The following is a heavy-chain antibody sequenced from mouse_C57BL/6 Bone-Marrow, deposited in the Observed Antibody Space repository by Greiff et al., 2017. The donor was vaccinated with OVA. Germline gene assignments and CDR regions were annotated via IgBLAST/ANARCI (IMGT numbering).Heavy chain of an antibody. Sequence: QVQLQQSGAELARPGASVKLSCKASGYTFTSYGISWVKQRTGQGLEWIGEIYPRSGNTYYNEKFKGKATLTADKSSSTAYMELRSLTSEDSAVYFCAISDYCGYDDGSFAYWGQGTLVTVSA. CDR1: GYTFTSYG. V-gene: IGHV1-81*01. CDR3: AISDYCGYDDGSFAY. CDR2: IYPRSGNT. D-gene: IGHD2-2*01. J-gene: IGHJ3*01.